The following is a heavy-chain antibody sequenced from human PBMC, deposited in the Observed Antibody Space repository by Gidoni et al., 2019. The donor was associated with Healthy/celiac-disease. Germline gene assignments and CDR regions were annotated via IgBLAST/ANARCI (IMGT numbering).Heavy chain of an antibody. V-gene: IGHV2-5*01. CDR1: GFSLSTSGVG. D-gene: IGHD6-13*01. CDR3: AHSRIAAAGDHDAFDI. J-gene: IGHJ3*02. CDR2: IYWNDDK. Sequence: QITLKESGPTLVKPTQTLTLTCTFSGFSLSTSGVGVGWIRQPPGKALEWLALIYWNDDKRYSPSLKSRLTITKDTSKNQVVLTMTNMDPVDTATYYCAHSRIAAAGDHDAFDIWGQGTMVTVSS.